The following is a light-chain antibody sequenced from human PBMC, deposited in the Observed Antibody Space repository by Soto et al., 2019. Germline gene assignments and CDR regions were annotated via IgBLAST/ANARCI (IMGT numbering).Light chain of an antibody. J-gene: IGKJ1*01. CDR2: GAS. Sequence: EIVLTQSPGTLSLSPGERATLSCRSSQSVSSSYLAWYQQKPGQAPRLLIYGASSRATGIPDRFSGSGSGTDFTLTISRLEPEDFAVYYCQQYGSAPRTFGQLTKFDIK. CDR1: QSVSSSY. CDR3: QQYGSAPRT. V-gene: IGKV3-20*01.